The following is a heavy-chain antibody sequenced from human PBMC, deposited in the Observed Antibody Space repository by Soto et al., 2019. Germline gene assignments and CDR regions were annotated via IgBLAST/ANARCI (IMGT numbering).Heavy chain of an antibody. Sequence: QVQLVQSGDEVKKPGASVKVSCKASGYIFVNYGIAWVRQAPGQGLEWMGWISPYTGNTHSASKIQGRLTMTTDTATRTAYMGLGCLTSDDTAVYYCVMVDNYVTPTPQDVWGQGTTVTVSS. J-gene: IGHJ6*02. CDR3: VMVDNYVTPTPQDV. D-gene: IGHD3-16*01. CDR1: GYIFVNYG. V-gene: IGHV1-18*01. CDR2: ISPYTGNT.